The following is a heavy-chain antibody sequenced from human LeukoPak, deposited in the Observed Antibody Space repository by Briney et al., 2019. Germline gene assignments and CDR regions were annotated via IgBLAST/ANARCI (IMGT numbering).Heavy chain of an antibody. CDR1: GGTFSSYA. J-gene: IGHJ4*02. CDR3: ARDSNILTGYYNRFDY. V-gene: IGHV1-69*13. Sequence: SVKVSCKASGGTFSSYAISWVRQAPGQGLEWMGGIIPIFGTANYAQKFQGRVTITADESTSTAYMELRSLRSDDTAVYYCARDSNILTGYYNRFDYWGQGTLVTVSS. CDR2: IIPIFGTA. D-gene: IGHD3-9*01.